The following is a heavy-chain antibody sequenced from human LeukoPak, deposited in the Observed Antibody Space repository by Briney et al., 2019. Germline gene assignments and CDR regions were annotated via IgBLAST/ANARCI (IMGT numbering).Heavy chain of an antibody. J-gene: IGHJ4*02. CDR2: ISRSGSTI. Sequence: PGGSLRLSCAASGFTFSSYEMNWVRQAPGKGLEWVSYISRSGSTIYYADSVKGRFTISRDNAKNSLYLQMNSLRAEDTAVYYCARDPGIPAAGTVGYFDYWGQGTLVTVSS. CDR3: ARDPGIPAAGTVGYFDY. CDR1: GFTFSSYE. D-gene: IGHD6-13*01. V-gene: IGHV3-48*03.